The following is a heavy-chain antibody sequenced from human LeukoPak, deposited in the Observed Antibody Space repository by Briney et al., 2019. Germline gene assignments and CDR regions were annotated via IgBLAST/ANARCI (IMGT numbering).Heavy chain of an antibody. D-gene: IGHD3-22*01. CDR2: ISSSSSYI. Sequence: PGGSLRLSCAASGFTFSSYSMNWVRQAPGKGLGWVSSISSSSSYIYYADSVKGRFTISRDNAKNSLFLQMNSLRAEDTAVYYCARDVAPYYYDSSGYYNAFDIWGQGTMVTVSS. CDR3: ARDVAPYYYDSSGYYNAFDI. V-gene: IGHV3-21*01. J-gene: IGHJ3*02. CDR1: GFTFSSYS.